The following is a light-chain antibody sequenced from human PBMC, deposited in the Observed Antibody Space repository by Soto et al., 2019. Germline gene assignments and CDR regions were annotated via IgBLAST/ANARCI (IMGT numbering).Light chain of an antibody. J-gene: IGKJ1*01. Sequence: DIQMTQSPSSLSASVGDRVTITCRASQSIRRFLAWYQQKPGKAPKLLIYQASNLESGVPSRFSGSGSGTEFTLTISSLQPDGLAVYYCQQYNYYRWTFGQGTKVDIK. CDR2: QAS. V-gene: IGKV1-5*03. CDR1: QSIRRF. CDR3: QQYNYYRWT.